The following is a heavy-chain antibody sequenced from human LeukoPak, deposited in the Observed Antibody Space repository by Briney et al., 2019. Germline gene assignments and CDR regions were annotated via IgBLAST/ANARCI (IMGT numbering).Heavy chain of an antibody. J-gene: IGHJ4*02. V-gene: IGHV3-30*02. CDR3: ARGSRYGDYPYYCDF. D-gene: IGHD4-17*01. CDR1: GFTFGSYG. CDR2: VRYDGNNP. Sequence: GGSLRLSCAASGFTFGSYGMHWVRQAPGKGLDWVAFVRYDGNNPYYSASVRGRFTISRDNSKNTVLLQMNNLRLEDAAVYYCARGSRYGDYPYYCDFWGQGTLVTVSS.